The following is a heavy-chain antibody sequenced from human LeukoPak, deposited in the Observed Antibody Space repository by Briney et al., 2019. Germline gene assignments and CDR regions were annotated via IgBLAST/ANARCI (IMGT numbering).Heavy chain of an antibody. Sequence: SETLSLTCTVSGGSISSSSYYWGWIRQPPGKGLEWIGSIYYSGSTYYNPSLKSRVTISVDTSKNQFSLKLSSVTAADTAVYYCARRVARPERYSDYWGQGTLVTVSS. CDR2: IYYSGST. CDR3: ARRVARPERYSDY. CDR1: GGSISSSSYY. D-gene: IGHD6-6*01. J-gene: IGHJ4*02. V-gene: IGHV4-39*01.